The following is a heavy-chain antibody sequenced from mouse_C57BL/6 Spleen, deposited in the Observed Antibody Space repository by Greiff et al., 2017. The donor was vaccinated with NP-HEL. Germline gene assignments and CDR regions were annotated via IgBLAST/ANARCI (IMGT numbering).Heavy chain of an antibody. V-gene: IGHV1-58*01. D-gene: IGHD2-1*01. CDR1: GYTFTSYG. Sequence: EVKLMESGAELVRPGSSVKMSCKTSGYTFTSYGINWVKQRPGQGLEWIGYIYIGNGYTEYNEKFKGKATLTSDTSSSTAYMQLSSLTSEDSAIYFCARGRTSTMVPTWFAYWGQGTLVTVSA. J-gene: IGHJ3*01. CDR3: ARGRTSTMVPTWFAY. CDR2: IYIGNGYT.